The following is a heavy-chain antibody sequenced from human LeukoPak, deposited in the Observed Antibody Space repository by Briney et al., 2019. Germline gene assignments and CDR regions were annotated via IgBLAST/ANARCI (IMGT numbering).Heavy chain of an antibody. CDR1: GGSFSAYY. V-gene: IGHV4-34*01. CDR3: ARGQRITMTD. Sequence: SETLSLTCAVYGGSFSAYYWSWIRQPPGKGLEWIGEINHSGSTNYNPSLKSRVAISVDTPRNQFSLRLSSVTAADTAVYYCARGQRITMTDWGQGTLVTVSS. D-gene: IGHD3-22*01. J-gene: IGHJ4*02. CDR2: INHSGST.